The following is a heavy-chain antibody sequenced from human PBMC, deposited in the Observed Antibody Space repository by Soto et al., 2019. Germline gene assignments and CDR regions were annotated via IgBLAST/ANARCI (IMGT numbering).Heavy chain of an antibody. CDR3: ARRVPWNLGAGWFDP. CDR2: IIPIFGTA. J-gene: IGHJ5*02. V-gene: IGHV1-69*01. D-gene: IGHD1-1*01. Sequence: QVQLVQSGAEVKNPGSSVKVSCKASGGTFSSYAISWVRQAPGQGLEWMGGIIPIFGTANYAQKFQGRVTITADESTSTAYMELSSLRYEDTAVYYCARRVPWNLGAGWFDPWGQGTLVTVSS. CDR1: GGTFSSYA.